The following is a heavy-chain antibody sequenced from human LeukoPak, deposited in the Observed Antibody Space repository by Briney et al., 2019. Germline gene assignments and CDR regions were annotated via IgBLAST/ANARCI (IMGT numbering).Heavy chain of an antibody. Sequence: GGSLRLSCTASGFAFSNFWMHWVRQAPGKGLVWVSRIKTDGSATNYADSVKGRFTISRDNAKNTLYPQMNSLRAEDTAVYYCLRDRDYWGQGTLVTVSS. CDR2: IKTDGSAT. CDR1: GFAFSNFW. CDR3: LRDRDY. V-gene: IGHV3-74*01. J-gene: IGHJ4*02.